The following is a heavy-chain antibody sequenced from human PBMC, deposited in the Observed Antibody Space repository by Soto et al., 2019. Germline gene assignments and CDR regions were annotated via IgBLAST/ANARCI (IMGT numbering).Heavy chain of an antibody. Sequence: QVQLQESAPGLVKPSQTLSLTCTVSGDSMTTVGYYWTWIRQHPGQGLEWIGFISYSGSTYYSSSLKGRVAISADTSKNQLSLKLNSVTAADTAVYYCTRGDYWGQGTLVTVSS. CDR1: GDSMTTVGYY. CDR2: ISYSGST. V-gene: IGHV4-31*03. CDR3: TRGDY. J-gene: IGHJ4*02.